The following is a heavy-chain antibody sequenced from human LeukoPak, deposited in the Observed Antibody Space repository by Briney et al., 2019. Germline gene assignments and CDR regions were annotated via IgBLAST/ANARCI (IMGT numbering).Heavy chain of an antibody. Sequence: RSQTLSLTCAISGDSVSSNSAAWNWTRQSPSSGLEWLGRTYYRSKWYNDYAVSVKSRITINPDRSKNQFSLQLNSVTPEDTAVYYCARDFVGATTSAFDIWGQGTMVTVSS. J-gene: IGHJ3*02. CDR1: GDSVSSNSAA. CDR2: TYYRSKWYN. CDR3: ARDFVGATTSAFDI. D-gene: IGHD1-26*01. V-gene: IGHV6-1*01.